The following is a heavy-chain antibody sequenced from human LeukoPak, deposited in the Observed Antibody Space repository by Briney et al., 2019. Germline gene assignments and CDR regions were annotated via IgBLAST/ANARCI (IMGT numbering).Heavy chain of an antibody. J-gene: IGHJ4*02. CDR3: ARDQLELNFDY. Sequence: TASETLSLTCTVSGGSISSSSYYWGWIRQPPGKGLEWIGSIYYSGSTYYNPSLKSRVTISVDTSKNQFSLKLSSVTAADTAVYYCARDQLELNFDYWGQGTLVTVSS. V-gene: IGHV4-39*07. D-gene: IGHD1-1*01. CDR2: IYYSGST. CDR1: GGSISSSSYY.